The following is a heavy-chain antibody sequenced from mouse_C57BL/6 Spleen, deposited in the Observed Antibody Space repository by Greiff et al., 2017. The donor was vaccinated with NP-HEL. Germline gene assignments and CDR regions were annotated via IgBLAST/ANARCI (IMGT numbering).Heavy chain of an antibody. J-gene: IGHJ1*03. CDR3: TRAPYYDWYFDV. Sequence: EVKLVESGEGLVKPGGSLKLSCAASGFTFSSYAMSWVRQTPEKRLEWVAYISSGGDYIYYADTVKGRFTISRDNARNTLYLQMSSLKSEDTAMYYCTRAPYYDWYFDVWGTGTTVTVSS. CDR1: GFTFSSYA. D-gene: IGHD1-1*01. CDR2: ISSGGDYI. V-gene: IGHV5-9-1*02.